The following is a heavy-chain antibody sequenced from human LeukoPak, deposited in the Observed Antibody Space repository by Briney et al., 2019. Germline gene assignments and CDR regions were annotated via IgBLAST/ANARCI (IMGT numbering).Heavy chain of an antibody. CDR1: GYSFSSYW. Sequence: GESLKISCKGSGYSFSSYWIGWVRQMPGKGLEWMGIIYPGDSDTRYSPSFQGQVTISAGKSISTAYLHWSSLKASDTAMYYCVRSRGYSYGYSYYFDYWGQGTLVTVSS. CDR3: VRSRGYSYGYSYYFDY. V-gene: IGHV5-51*01. D-gene: IGHD5-18*01. CDR2: IYPGDSDT. J-gene: IGHJ4*02.